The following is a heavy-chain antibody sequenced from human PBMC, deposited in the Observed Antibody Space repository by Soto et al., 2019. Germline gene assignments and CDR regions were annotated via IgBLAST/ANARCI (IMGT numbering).Heavy chain of an antibody. CDR3: ARDPGRAVALD. V-gene: IGHV4-4*02. CDR2: IYHSGST. Sequence: SSETLPVTCAVSGGSIRSGSWWSWIRQSPGKGLEWIGEIYHSGSTNYNPSLKSRVSISVDTSKNQFSLEINSVTAADTAIYYCARDPGRAVALDWGEGTLVT. CDR1: GGSIRSGSW. J-gene: IGHJ4*02. D-gene: IGHD6-19*01.